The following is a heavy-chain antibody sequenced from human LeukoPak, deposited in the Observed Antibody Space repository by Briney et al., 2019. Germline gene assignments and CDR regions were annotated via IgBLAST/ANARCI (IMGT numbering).Heavy chain of an antibody. J-gene: IGHJ4*02. CDR1: GYTFTGYY. D-gene: IGHD5-12*01. CDR2: INPNSGGT. Sequence: ATVKVSCKASGYTFTGYYMHWVRQAPGQGLEWMGWINPNSGGTNYAQKFQGRVTMTRDTSISTAYMELSRLRSDDTAVYYCARGGSGYDTVCPYWGQGTLVTVSS. CDR3: ARGGSGYDTVCPY. V-gene: IGHV1-2*02.